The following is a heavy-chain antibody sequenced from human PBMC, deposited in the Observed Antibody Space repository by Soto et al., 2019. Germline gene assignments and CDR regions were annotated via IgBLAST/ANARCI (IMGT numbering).Heavy chain of an antibody. CDR3: ASDCGTNDRHLGWYIDL. CDR1: GGTFSSYT. CDR2: IIPILGIA. J-gene: IGHJ2*01. V-gene: IGHV1-69*02. Sequence: SVKVSCKASGGTFSSYTISWVRQAPGQGLEWMGRIIPILGIANYAQKFQGRVTMTADKSTSTAYMELSSLRSEDTAVYYCASDCGTNDRHLGWYIDLWGRGTLVTVSS. D-gene: IGHD2-21*01.